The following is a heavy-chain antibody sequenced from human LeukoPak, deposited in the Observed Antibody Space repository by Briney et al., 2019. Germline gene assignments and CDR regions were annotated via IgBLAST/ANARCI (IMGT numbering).Heavy chain of an antibody. CDR2: IYSGGST. J-gene: IGHJ3*02. Sequence: GGSLRLSCAASGFTVSSNYMSWVRQAPGKGLEWVSVIYSGGSTYYADSVKGRFTISRDNSKNTLYLQVNSLRAEDTAVYYCARDTYYYDSSGYFDAFDIWGQGTMVTVSS. CDR1: GFTVSSNY. V-gene: IGHV3-66*02. CDR3: ARDTYYYDSSGYFDAFDI. D-gene: IGHD3-22*01.